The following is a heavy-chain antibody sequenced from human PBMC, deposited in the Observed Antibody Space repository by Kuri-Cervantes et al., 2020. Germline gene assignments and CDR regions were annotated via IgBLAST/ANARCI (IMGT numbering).Heavy chain of an antibody. Sequence: ASVKVSCKPSGYTFTSYGISWVRQAPGQGLEWMGWISAYNGNTNYAQKLQGRVTMTTDTSTSTAYMELRSLRSDDTAVYYCASGIKQGYYYYGMDVWGQGTTVTVSS. J-gene: IGHJ6*02. V-gene: IGHV1-18*01. CDR2: ISAYNGNT. D-gene: IGHD2-21*01. CDR1: GYTFTSYG. CDR3: ASGIKQGYYYYGMDV.